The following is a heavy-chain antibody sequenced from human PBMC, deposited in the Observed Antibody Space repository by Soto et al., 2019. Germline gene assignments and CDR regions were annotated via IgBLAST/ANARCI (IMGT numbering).Heavy chain of an antibody. CDR3: AKFMGPYYFDSILIVFAY. Sequence: PGGSLRLSCAASGFTFSNYAMNWVRQAPGKGLEWVSSITGSGGSTYYADSVKGRFTISRDNSKNTLYLQMNSLRAEDTAVYYCAKFMGPYYFDSILIVFAYWGQGPLVTVSS. D-gene: IGHD3-22*01. CDR1: GFTFSNYA. V-gene: IGHV3-23*01. J-gene: IGHJ4*02. CDR2: ITGSGGST.